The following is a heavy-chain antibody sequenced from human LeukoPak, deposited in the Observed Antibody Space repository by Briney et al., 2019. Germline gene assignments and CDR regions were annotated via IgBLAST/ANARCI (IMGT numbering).Heavy chain of an antibody. CDR2: INKDGSEK. V-gene: IGHV3-7*03. J-gene: IGHJ4*02. CDR3: APDYYFDY. CDR1: GFTYYNYW. D-gene: IGHD1-14*01. Sequence: GGSLRLSCAASGFTYYNYWMSWVRQAPGKGLEWVANINKDGSEKYYVDSVEGRFTISRDNAKKSLDLQMNSLRAEDTAVYYCAPDYYFDYWGQGTLVTVSS.